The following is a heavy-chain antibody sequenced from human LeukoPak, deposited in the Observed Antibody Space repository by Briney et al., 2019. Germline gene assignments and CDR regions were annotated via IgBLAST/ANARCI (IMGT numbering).Heavy chain of an antibody. Sequence: GAAVKVSCKASGYTFTDYHMHLVRQAPGQGLEWMGWINPDSGGTNYLQNFQGRVTMTRDTFISPAYMELYSLRSDDTAVYYCARELGGGTIREDWFDPWGQGTLVTVSS. CDR1: GYTFTDYH. CDR2: INPDSGGT. CDR3: ARELGGGTIREDWFDP. D-gene: IGHD1-1*01. V-gene: IGHV1-2*02. J-gene: IGHJ5*02.